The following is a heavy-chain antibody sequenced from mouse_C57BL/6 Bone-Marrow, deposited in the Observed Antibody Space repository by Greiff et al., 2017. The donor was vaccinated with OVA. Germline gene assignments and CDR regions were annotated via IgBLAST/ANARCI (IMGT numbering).Heavy chain of an antibody. CDR1: GYTFTSYW. J-gene: IGHJ4*01. V-gene: IGHV1-55*01. CDR2: IYPGSGST. D-gene: IGHD1-1*01. CDR3: ARYYGSSYNYAMDY. Sequence: QVQLQQPGAELVKPGASVKMSCKASGYTFTSYWITWVKQRPGQGLEWIGDIYPGSGSTNYNEKFKSKATLTVDTSSSTAYMQLSSLTSEDSAVYYCARYYGSSYNYAMDYWGQGTSVTVAS.